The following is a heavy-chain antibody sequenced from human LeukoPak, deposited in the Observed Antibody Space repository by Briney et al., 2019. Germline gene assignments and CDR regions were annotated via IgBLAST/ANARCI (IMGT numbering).Heavy chain of an antibody. CDR2: IKQDGSEI. V-gene: IGHV3-7*03. D-gene: IGHD1-1*01. CDR3: VRGESGILENSFDI. J-gene: IGHJ3*02. Sequence: GGSLRLSCAASGNYWMHWVRQAPGKGLEWVTDIKQDGSEIHYVDSVKGRFTISRDNAKNSLYLQMNSLRVEDTAVYSCVRGESGILENSFDIWGQGTLVTVSS. CDR1: GNYW.